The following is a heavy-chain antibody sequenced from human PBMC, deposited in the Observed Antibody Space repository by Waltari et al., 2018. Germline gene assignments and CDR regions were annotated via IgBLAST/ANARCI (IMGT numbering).Heavy chain of an antibody. Sequence: QVQLVQSGAEVKKPGASVKVSCKASGYTFTSYYMHWVRQAPGQGLEWMGLITPSGGSTSYAQKFQGRVTMTRDTSTSTVYMELSSLRSEDTAVYYCARDLGYCTGGVCRDYWGQGTLVTVSS. D-gene: IGHD2-8*02. CDR3: ARDLGYCTGGVCRDY. CDR1: GYTFTSYY. V-gene: IGHV1-46*01. J-gene: IGHJ4*02. CDR2: ITPSGGST.